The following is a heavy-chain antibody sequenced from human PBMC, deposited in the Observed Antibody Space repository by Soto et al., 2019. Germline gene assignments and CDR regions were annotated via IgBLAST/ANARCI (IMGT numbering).Heavy chain of an antibody. V-gene: IGHV2-5*02. CDR3: AHSKYSRSSFDY. J-gene: IGHJ4*02. CDR2: IYWDDDR. D-gene: IGHD6-6*01. CDR1: GFSLSTNDVG. Sequence: KESGPTLVKPTQTLTLTCTFSGFSLSTNDVGVGWIRQPPGKALEWLALIYWDDDRRYSPSLKSRLTITKDTSKNQVVLTMTNMDPVDTATYFCAHSKYSRSSFDYWGQGTLVTVSS.